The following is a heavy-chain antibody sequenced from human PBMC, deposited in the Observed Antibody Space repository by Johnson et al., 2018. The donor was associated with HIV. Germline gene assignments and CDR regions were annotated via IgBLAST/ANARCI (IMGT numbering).Heavy chain of an antibody. CDR1: GFTFSNVD. V-gene: IGHV3-13*01. CDR3: AKDREYYYDSAAFDI. J-gene: IGHJ3*02. CDR2: IGTDGDT. Sequence: VQLVESGGGLVQPGGSLRLSCAASGFTFSNVDMHWVRQATGKGLEWVSTIGTDGDTYYPGSVKGRFTISRDNSKNTLYLQMNSLRAEDTAVYYCAKDREYYYDSAAFDIWGQGTMVTVSS. D-gene: IGHD3-22*01.